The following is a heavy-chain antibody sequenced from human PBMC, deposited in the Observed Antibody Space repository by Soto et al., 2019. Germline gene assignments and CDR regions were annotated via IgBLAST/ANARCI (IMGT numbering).Heavy chain of an antibody. V-gene: IGHV1-18*01. CDR3: ARDRDGYNGAFDY. CDR1: GYTFTSYG. CDR2: ISAYNGST. J-gene: IGHJ4*02. D-gene: IGHD5-12*01. Sequence: ASVKVSCKASGYTFTSYGISWVRQAPGQGLEWMGWISAYNGSTSYGQKFQGRVTMTRDTSTSTVYMELSTLRSEDTAVYYCARDRDGYNGAFDYWGQGTLVTVSS.